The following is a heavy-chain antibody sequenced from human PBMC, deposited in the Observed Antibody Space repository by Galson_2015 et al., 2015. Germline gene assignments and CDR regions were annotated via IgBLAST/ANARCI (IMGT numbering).Heavy chain of an antibody. CDR3: ARGIVVVPAQHLDI. CDR2: IYTSGST. J-gene: IGHJ3*02. D-gene: IGHD2-2*01. CDR1: GGSISSGSYY. Sequence: TLSLTCTVYGGSISSGSYYWSWIRPPAGKGLEWIGRIYTSGSTNYNPSLKSRVPISVDTSKNQFSLKLSSVTAADTAVYYCARGIVVVPAQHLDIWGQGTMVTVSS. V-gene: IGHV4-61*02.